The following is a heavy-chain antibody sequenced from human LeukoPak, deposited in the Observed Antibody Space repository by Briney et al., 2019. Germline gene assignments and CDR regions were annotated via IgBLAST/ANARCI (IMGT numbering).Heavy chain of an antibody. J-gene: IGHJ6*02. D-gene: IGHD2-8*02. CDR1: GYTFTSYG. Sequence: ASVKVSCKASGYTFTSYGISWVRQAPGQGLEWMGWISAYNGNTNYAQKLQGRVTMTTDTSTSTAYMELRSLRSDDTAVYYCARDIVPVRSPLEYYYGMDVWGQGTTVTVSS. CDR2: ISAYNGNT. V-gene: IGHV1-18*01. CDR3: ARDIVPVRSPLEYYYGMDV.